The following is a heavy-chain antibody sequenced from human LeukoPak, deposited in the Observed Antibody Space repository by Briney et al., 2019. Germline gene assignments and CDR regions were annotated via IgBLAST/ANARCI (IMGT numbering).Heavy chain of an antibody. CDR2: ISGSGGST. Sequence: SERLLCASSGYILNLYALMGVSHPRGKGLEYVSAISGSGGSTYYADSVKGRFTISRDNSKNTLYLQMNSLRAEDTAVYYCATTGYYGTYYFDYWGQGTLVTVSS. J-gene: IGHJ4*02. CDR3: ATTGYYGTYYFDY. V-gene: IGHV3-23*01. CDR1: GYILNLYA. D-gene: IGHD3-9*01.